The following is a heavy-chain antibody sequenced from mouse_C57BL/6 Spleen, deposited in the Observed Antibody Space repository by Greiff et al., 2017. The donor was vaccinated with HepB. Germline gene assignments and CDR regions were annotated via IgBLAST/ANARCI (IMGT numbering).Heavy chain of an antibody. CDR3: TRFLGRGGY. J-gene: IGHJ2*01. Sequence: QVQLQQSGAELVRPGASVTLSCKASGYTFTDYEMHWVKQTPVHGLEWIGAIDPETGGTAYNQKFKGKAILTADKSSSTAYMELRSLTYEDSAVYYCTRFLGRGGYWGQGTTLTVSS. V-gene: IGHV1-15*01. D-gene: IGHD4-1*01. CDR1: GYTFTDYE. CDR2: IDPETGGT.